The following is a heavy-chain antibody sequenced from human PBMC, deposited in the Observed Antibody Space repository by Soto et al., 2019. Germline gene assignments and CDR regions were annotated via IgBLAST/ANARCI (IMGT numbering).Heavy chain of an antibody. V-gene: IGHV1-24*01. CDR1: GYTLTELS. Sequence: RASVKVSCKVSGYTLTELSMHWVRQAPGKGLEWMGGFDPEDGETIYAQKFQGRVTMTEDTPTDTAYMELSSLRSEDTAVYYCATQLRFLEWSQVYWGQGTLVTVSS. J-gene: IGHJ4*02. D-gene: IGHD3-3*01. CDR2: FDPEDGET. CDR3: ATQLRFLEWSQVY.